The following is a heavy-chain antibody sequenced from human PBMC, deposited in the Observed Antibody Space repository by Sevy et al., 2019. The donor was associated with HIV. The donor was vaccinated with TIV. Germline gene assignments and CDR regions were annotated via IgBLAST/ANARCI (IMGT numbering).Heavy chain of an antibody. D-gene: IGHD1-26*01. V-gene: IGHV3-21*06. CDR3: ATGPPDGSYDYFDY. CDR2: ISGSSNYL. J-gene: IGHJ4*02. Sequence: GGSLRLSCAASGFTFSSCSMNWVRQAPGKGLEWVSSISGSSNYLYYAESLKGRFIISRDNAKNTLYLQMNSLRADDTAVYYCATGPPDGSYDYFDYWGQGTLVTVSS. CDR1: GFTFSSCS.